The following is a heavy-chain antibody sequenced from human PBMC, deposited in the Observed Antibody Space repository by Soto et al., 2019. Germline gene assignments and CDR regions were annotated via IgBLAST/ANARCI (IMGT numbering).Heavy chain of an antibody. CDR3: AKALRYFDWLVRPWNAMDV. D-gene: IGHD3-9*01. CDR2: ISGSGSNT. CDR1: GFTSSSYA. V-gene: IGHV3-23*01. J-gene: IGHJ6*02. Sequence: PGGSLRLSCAASGFTSSSYAMSWVRQAPGKGLERVSAISGSGSNTYYADSVEGRFTISRDNSKNTLFLQMNSLGAEDTAVYYCAKALRYFDWLVRPWNAMDVWGQGTTVTVSS.